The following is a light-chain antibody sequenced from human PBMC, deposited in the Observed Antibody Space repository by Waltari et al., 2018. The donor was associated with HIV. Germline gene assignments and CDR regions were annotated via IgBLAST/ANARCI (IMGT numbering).Light chain of an antibody. J-gene: IGLJ1*01. CDR2: SEN. V-gene: IGLV1-44*01. CDR1: SSNIGSNT. CDR3: AAWDDSLDAYV. Sequence: QSVLTQPPSASGTPGQRVTISCSGSSSNIGSNTVNWYQQLPGTAPKLLNYSENQRPSGVPDRFSGAKSDTSASLAISGRQSEDEADYYCAAWDDSLDAYVFGTGTKVTVL.